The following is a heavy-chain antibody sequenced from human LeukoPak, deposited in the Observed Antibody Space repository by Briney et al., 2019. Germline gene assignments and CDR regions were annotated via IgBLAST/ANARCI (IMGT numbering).Heavy chain of an antibody. Sequence: ETLSLTCAVYGGSFSGYYWSWIRQPPGKGLEWVSTISGSGGSTYYADSVKGRFTISRDNSKNTLYLQMNSLRAEDTAVYYCAKGRRAPLVGTITKSWIDYWGQGTLVTVSS. J-gene: IGHJ4*02. D-gene: IGHD1-7*01. CDR2: ISGSGGST. CDR3: AKGRRAPLVGTITKSWIDY. V-gene: IGHV3-23*01. CDR1: GGSFSGYY.